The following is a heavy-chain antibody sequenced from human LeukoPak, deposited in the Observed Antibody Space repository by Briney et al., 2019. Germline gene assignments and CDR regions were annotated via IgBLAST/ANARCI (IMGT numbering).Heavy chain of an antibody. Sequence: ASVKVSCKASGYNFINYGISWARQAPGQRREWMGWISGYNGKATYAQKYQGRVTMTTDTSRSTAYLELRSLKSDDTAVYYCARDLQAGVSDPWGQGTLVTVSS. CDR2: ISGYNGKA. CDR1: GYNFINYG. J-gene: IGHJ5*02. V-gene: IGHV1-18*01. D-gene: IGHD5-24*01. CDR3: ARDLQAGVSDP.